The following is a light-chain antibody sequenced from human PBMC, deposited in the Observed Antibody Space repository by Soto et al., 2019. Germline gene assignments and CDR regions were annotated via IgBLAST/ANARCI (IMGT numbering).Light chain of an antibody. J-gene: IGLJ1*01. CDR3: SSYTSSNSYV. V-gene: IGLV2-14*03. Sequence: QSVLTQPASVSGSPGQSIAISYTGSSSDVGGYKYVSWYQQHPGKAPKLMIYDVSNRPSGVSDRFSGSKSGNTASLTISGLQSEDEADYYCSSYTSSNSYVFGTGTKVTVL. CDR2: DVS. CDR1: SSDVGGYKY.